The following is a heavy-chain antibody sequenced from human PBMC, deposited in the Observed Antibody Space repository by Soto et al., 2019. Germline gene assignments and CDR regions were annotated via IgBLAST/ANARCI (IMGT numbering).Heavy chain of an antibody. CDR2: IDPSDSYT. CDR3: ARLDEGSSGSYFLDY. J-gene: IGHJ4*02. D-gene: IGHD1-26*01. Sequence: PGESLKISCKGSGYSFTSYWISWVRQMPGKGLEWMGRIDPSDSYTNYSPSFQGHVTISADKSISTAYLQWSSLKAPDTAMYYCARLDEGSSGSYFLDYWGQGTLVTGS. V-gene: IGHV5-10-1*01. CDR1: GYSFTSYW.